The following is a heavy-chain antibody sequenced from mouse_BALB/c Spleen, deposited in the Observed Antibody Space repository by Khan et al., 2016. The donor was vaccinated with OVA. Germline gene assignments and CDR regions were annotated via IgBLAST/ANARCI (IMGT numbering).Heavy chain of an antibody. V-gene: IGHV1-4*01. J-gene: IGHJ3*01. CDR3: GRDGAYYRNDGWFAY. D-gene: IGHD2-14*01. Sequence: QVQLQQSGAELARPGASVKMSCKASGYTFTSYTIHWIKLRPGQGLEWIGYINPSNGYTNYNQKFKDKATLTADKSSTPAYMQLSSLTSDDSAVNNCGRDGAYYRNDGWFAYWGQGTLVTVSA. CDR2: INPSNGYT. CDR1: GYTFTSYT.